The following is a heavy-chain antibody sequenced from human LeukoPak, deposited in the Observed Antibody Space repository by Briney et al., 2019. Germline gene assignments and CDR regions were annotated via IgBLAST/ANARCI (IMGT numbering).Heavy chain of an antibody. CDR2: IKEDGSDK. Sequence: GGSLRLSCAASGFIFSTYWMAWVRQAPGKGLEWVANIKEDGSDKNYVVSMKGRFTISRDNAKNSLYLQMNSLRAEDTAVYYCARELFYYDSSGIWGQGTLVTVSS. CDR1: GFIFSTYW. V-gene: IGHV3-7*01. J-gene: IGHJ4*02. CDR3: ARELFYYDSSGI. D-gene: IGHD3-22*01.